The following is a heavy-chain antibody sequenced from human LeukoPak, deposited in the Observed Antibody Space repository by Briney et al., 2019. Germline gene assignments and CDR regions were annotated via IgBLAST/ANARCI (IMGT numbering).Heavy chain of an antibody. J-gene: IGHJ3*02. CDR1: GFTLSSYS. CDR3: TRDWRNKAFDI. Sequence: GGSLRLSCAASGFTLSSYSMNWVRQAPGKGLEWVSTISGSSRYIYFADSVRGRFTISRDNAKNSLYLQMNSLRAEDTGVYYCTRDWRNKAFDIWGQGTMVSVSS. V-gene: IGHV3-21*01. CDR2: ISGSSRYI. D-gene: IGHD1/OR15-1a*01.